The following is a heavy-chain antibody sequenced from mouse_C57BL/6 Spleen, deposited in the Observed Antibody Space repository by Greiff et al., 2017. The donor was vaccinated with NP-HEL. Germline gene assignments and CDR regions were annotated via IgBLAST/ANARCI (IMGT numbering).Heavy chain of an antibody. J-gene: IGHJ1*03. CDR2: INPNNGGT. D-gene: IGHD3-1*01. V-gene: IGHV1-18*01. Sequence: VQLKQSGPELVKPGASVKIPCEASGYTFTDYNMDWVKQSHGKSLEWIGDINPNNGGTIYNQKFKGKATLTVDKSSSTAYMELRSLTSEDTAVYYCARYAHGGYFDVWGTGTTVTVSS. CDR1: GYTFTDYN. CDR3: ARYAHGGYFDV.